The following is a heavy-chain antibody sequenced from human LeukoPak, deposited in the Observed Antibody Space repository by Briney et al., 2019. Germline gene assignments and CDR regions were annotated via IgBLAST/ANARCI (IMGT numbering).Heavy chain of an antibody. CDR1: GFTFSNAW. CDR3: TTHPRRVWFGELLPY. J-gene: IGHJ4*02. Sequence: GGTLRLSCAASGFTFSNAWMSWVRQAPGKGLEWVGRTKSKTDGGTTGYAAPVKGRFTISRDDSKNTLYLQMNSLKTEDTAVYYCTTHPRRVWFGELLPYWGQGTLVTVSS. CDR2: TKSKTDGGTT. D-gene: IGHD3-10*01. V-gene: IGHV3-15*01.